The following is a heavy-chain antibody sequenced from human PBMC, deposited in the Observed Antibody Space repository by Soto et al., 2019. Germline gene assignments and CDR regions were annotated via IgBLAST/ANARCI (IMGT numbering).Heavy chain of an antibody. J-gene: IGHJ6*02. CDR3: ARDRAHRDYSYGMDV. CDR2: IYYSGST. CDR1: GGSVSSGSYY. V-gene: IGHV4-61*01. Sequence: SETLSLTCTVSGGSVSSGSYYWSWIRQPPGKGLEWIGYIYYSGSTNYNPSLKSRVTISVDTSKNQFSLKLSSVTAADTAVYYCARDRAHRDYSYGMDVWGQGTTLTVSS.